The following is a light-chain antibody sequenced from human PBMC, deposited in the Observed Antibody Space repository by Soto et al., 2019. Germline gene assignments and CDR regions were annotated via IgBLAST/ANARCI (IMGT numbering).Light chain of an antibody. CDR2: GAS. Sequence: DIQMTQSPASLSSSVGDRVTLTCRASQSIGSYLNWYQHKPGKAPKLLIYGASNLQSGVPSRFSGSGSGTEFTLTITSLQPEDFATYYCQHSGSTLQTFGQGTRLTIK. CDR3: QHSGSTLQT. V-gene: IGKV1-39*01. J-gene: IGKJ5*01. CDR1: QSIGSY.